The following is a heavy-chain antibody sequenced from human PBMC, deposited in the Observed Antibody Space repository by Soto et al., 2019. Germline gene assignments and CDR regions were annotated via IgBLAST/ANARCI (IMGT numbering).Heavy chain of an antibody. CDR2: INHLGSI. J-gene: IGHJ6*03. D-gene: IGHD2-21*01. CDR3: ARGGISHWAYFYYMDV. Sequence: KPSDTLSLTCVVSGGSLSDYFWSWIRQPPGLALEWIGEINHLGSINYNPSLKSRVTMSVDTSKNQFSLTLNSVTAADTATYYCARGGISHWAYFYYMDVWDRGTTVTVSS. V-gene: IGHV4-34*01. CDR1: GGSLSDYF.